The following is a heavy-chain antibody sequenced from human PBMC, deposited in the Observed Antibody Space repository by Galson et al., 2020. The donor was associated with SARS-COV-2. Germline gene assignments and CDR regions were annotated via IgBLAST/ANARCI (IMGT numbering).Heavy chain of an antibody. V-gene: IGHV4-59*01. CDR2: ICYSGST. CDR1: GGSISSYY. D-gene: IGHD3-3*01. CDR3: ARAAQTYYDFWSGYYNAPHFDY. J-gene: IGHJ4*02. Sequence: SETLSFTCTVSGGSISSYYWSWIRQPPGKGLKWIGYICYSGSTNYNPSLKSRVTKSVDTSKNQCSLKLRSVTAADTAVYYCARAAQTYYDFWSGYYNAPHFDYWGQGTLVTVSS.